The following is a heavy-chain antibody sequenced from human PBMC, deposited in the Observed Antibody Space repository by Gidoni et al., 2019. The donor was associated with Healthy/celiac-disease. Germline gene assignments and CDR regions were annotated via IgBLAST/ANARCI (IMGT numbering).Heavy chain of an antibody. Sequence: QVQLVQSAAEVRKPGASVKVSCKASGYTFTDHYMHWVRQAPGQGLEWIGWINNNSGGTNYAQKFQSSVTMTKDTSISTAYMGLSGVRSGDTAVYYCARTTVDATLVDYWGQGTLVTVSS. CDR1: GYTFTDHY. D-gene: IGHD2-15*01. CDR3: ARTTVDATLVDY. CDR2: INNNSGGT. J-gene: IGHJ4*02. V-gene: IGHV1-2*02.